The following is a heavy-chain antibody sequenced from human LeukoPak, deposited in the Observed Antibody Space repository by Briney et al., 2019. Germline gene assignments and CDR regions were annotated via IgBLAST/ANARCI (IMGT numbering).Heavy chain of an antibody. V-gene: IGHV1-8*01. D-gene: IGHD1-26*01. J-gene: IGHJ4*02. Sequence: ASVKVSCKASGYTFTSYDINWVRQATGQGLEWMGWMNPNSGNTGYAQKFQGRVTMTRNTSISTAYMELSSLRSEDTAVYYCARGTGGLRNSGSYVRVAFDYWGQGTLVTVSS. CDR3: ARGTGGLRNSGSYVRVAFDY. CDR1: GYTFTSYD. CDR2: MNPNSGNT.